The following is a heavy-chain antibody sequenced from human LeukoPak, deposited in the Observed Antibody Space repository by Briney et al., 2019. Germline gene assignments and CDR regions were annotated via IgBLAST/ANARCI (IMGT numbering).Heavy chain of an antibody. CDR1: GFTFDDYT. CDR3: AKDGKMDTISWTGFDS. D-gene: IGHD5-24*01. Sequence: GGSLRLSCAASGFTFDDYTMHWVRQAPWKGLEWVSLISRDGDSTYYADSVKGRFTISRDNSKNSLYLQMNSLRSEDTAFYYCAKDGKMDTISWTGFDSWGQGTLVTVSS. V-gene: IGHV3-43*01. J-gene: IGHJ4*02. CDR2: ISRDGDST.